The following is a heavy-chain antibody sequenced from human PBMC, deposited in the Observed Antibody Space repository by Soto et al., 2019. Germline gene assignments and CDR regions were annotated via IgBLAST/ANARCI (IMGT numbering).Heavy chain of an antibody. V-gene: IGHV4-59*01. CDR2: IYYSGST. CDR1: GGSISSYY. D-gene: IGHD5-18*01. Sequence: SETLSLTCTVSGGSISSYYWSWIRQSPGKGLEWIGYIYYSGSTNYNPSLKSRVTISVDTSKNQFSLKLSSVTAADTAVYYCARGWNTAMVTLDSWGPGTLVPVS. J-gene: IGHJ4*02. CDR3: ARGWNTAMVTLDS.